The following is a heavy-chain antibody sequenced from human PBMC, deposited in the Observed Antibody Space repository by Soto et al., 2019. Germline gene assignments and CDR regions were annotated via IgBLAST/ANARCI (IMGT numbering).Heavy chain of an antibody. CDR3: ARGLKWGLFDY. CDR1: GFTFSSYG. J-gene: IGHJ4*02. V-gene: IGHV3-48*01. Sequence: GGSMRLSCAASGFTFSSYGMHWVRQAPGKGLEWVSYISSSSSTIYYADSVKGRFTISRDNAKNSLYLQMNSLRAEDTAVYYCARGLKWGLFDYWGQGTLVTVSS. D-gene: IGHD4-4*01. CDR2: ISSSSSTI.